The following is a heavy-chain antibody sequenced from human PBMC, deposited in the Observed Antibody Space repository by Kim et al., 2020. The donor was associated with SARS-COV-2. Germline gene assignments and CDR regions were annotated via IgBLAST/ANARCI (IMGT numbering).Heavy chain of an antibody. Sequence: KIQERVTITRDMSTSTAYMELSSLRSEDTAVYYCAADIKVGATTADAFDIWGQGTMVTVSS. V-gene: IGHV1-58*01. J-gene: IGHJ3*02. CDR3: AADIKVGATTADAFDI. D-gene: IGHD1-26*01.